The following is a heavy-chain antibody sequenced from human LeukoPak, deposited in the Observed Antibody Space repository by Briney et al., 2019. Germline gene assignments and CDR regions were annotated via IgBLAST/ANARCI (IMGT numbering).Heavy chain of an antibody. D-gene: IGHD3-9*01. CDR3: AKEGLQPHLLTGSLFDY. CDR1: GFTFSSYA. V-gene: IGHV3-23*01. J-gene: IGHJ4*02. Sequence: GGSLRLSCAASGFTFSSYAMSWVRQAPGKGLEWVSAISGSGGSTYYADSVKGRFTISRDNSKNTLYLQMNSLRAEDTAVYYCAKEGLQPHLLTGSLFDYWGQGTLVTVSS. CDR2: ISGSGGST.